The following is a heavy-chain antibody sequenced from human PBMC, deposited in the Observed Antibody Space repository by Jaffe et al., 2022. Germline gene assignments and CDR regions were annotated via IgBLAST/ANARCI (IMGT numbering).Heavy chain of an antibody. V-gene: IGHV3-23*01. CDR2: ISGSGGST. D-gene: IGHD2-15*01. Sequence: EVQLLESGGGLVQPGGSLRLSCAASGFTFSSYAMSWVRQAPGKGLEWVSAISGSGGSTYYADSVKGRFTISRDNSKNTLYLQMNSLRAEDTAVYYCAKDHAWEDIVVVVLDYWGQGTLVTVSS. J-gene: IGHJ4*02. CDR3: AKDHAWEDIVVVVLDY. CDR1: GFTFSSYA.